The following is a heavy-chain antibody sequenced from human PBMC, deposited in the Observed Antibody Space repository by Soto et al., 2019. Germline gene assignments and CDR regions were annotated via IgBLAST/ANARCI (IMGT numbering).Heavy chain of an antibody. Sequence: QVQLVQSGAEVRKPGASVKVSCKASGYTFSTSGMSCLRQAPGQGLEWMGWISTYNGDTNDAPKFQDRVTMTSDTSTSTVYMELRSLRSDDTAVYYCARAGAAPYYYYGMDVWGQGTRVTVSS. J-gene: IGHJ6*02. V-gene: IGHV1-18*01. CDR1: GYTFSTSG. CDR2: ISTYNGDT. CDR3: ARAGAAPYYYYGMDV. D-gene: IGHD2-15*01.